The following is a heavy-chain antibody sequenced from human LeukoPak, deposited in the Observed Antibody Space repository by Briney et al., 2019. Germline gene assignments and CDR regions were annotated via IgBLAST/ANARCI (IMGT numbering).Heavy chain of an antibody. Sequence: SETLSPTCTVSGGSISSYYWSWVRQPAGKGREWTGRIYTSGSTNDNPSLKSRVTMSVDTSKNQFSLKLSSVTAADTAVYYCARTRRYCSSTSCYNSYYYYGMDVWGQGTTVTVSS. CDR2: IYTSGST. CDR3: ARTRRYCSSTSCYNSYYYYGMDV. CDR1: GGSISSYY. V-gene: IGHV4-4*07. J-gene: IGHJ6*02. D-gene: IGHD2-2*02.